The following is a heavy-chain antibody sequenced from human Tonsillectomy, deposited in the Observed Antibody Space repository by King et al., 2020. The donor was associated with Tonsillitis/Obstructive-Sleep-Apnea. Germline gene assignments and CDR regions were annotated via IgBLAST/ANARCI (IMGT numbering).Heavy chain of an antibody. CDR2: IGGSGGST. CDR3: AKDPYDGVDY. J-gene: IGHJ4*02. Sequence: VQLVESGGGLVQPGGSLRLSCAASRFTFSSYAMSWVRQAPGKGLEWVSAIGGSGGSTYYADSVEGRFTISRDYSKNTLFLQMNSLRAEDTAVYYGAKDPYDGVDYCGPGALVTVSS. D-gene: IGHD1-1*01. CDR1: RFTFSSYA. V-gene: IGHV3-23*04.